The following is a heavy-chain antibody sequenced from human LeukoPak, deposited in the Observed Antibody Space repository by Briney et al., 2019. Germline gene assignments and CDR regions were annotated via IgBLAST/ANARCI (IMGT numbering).Heavy chain of an antibody. J-gene: IGHJ4*02. D-gene: IGHD3-10*01. CDR3: ARVDAEGSGVKYFDY. Sequence: ASVKVSCKASGYTFTNYYMHWVRQAPEQGLEWMGIINPSGGSTSYAQQFQGRVTTTRDTPTSTVYMELSSLRSEDTAVYFCARVDAEGSGVKYFDYWGQGTLVTVSS. V-gene: IGHV1-46*01. CDR2: INPSGGST. CDR1: GYTFTNYY.